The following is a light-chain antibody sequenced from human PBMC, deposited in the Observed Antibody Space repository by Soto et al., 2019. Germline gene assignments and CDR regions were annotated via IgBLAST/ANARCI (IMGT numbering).Light chain of an antibody. J-gene: IGKJ4*01. V-gene: IGKV1-39*01. Sequence: DIEMTQSPSSLSASVRDRVTITCRASQSISSYLNWYQQKPGKAPELLIYAASSLQSGVPSRFSGSGSGTDLTLTISTVQPEDFATYSCLQSYSTPFTFGGATKVQMK. CDR3: LQSYSTPFT. CDR2: AAS. CDR1: QSISSY.